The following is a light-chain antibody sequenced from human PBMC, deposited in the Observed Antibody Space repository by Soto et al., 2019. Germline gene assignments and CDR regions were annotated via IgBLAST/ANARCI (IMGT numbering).Light chain of an antibody. CDR1: SSDVGSYNL. V-gene: IGLV2-23*02. CDR2: EVS. Sequence: QSVLTQPASVSGSPGQSITISCPGTSSDVGSYNLVSWYQQHPGKAPKLMIYEVSKRPSGVSNRFSGSKSGNTASLTISGVQGEGEADYYCCSYAGSSTLVFGGGTKLTVL. CDR3: CSYAGSSTLV. J-gene: IGLJ3*02.